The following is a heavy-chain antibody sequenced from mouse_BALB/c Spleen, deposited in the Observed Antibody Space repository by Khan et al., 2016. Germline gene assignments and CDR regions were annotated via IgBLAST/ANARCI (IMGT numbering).Heavy chain of an antibody. J-gene: IGHJ4*01. V-gene: IGHV1S56*01. CDR3: ARAGLWSNAMDY. Sequence: QVQLQQPGPELVKPGASVRISCKASGYTFTSYYIHWVKQRPGQGLEWIGWIYPGNVNTKYNEKFKGKATLTADKSFSTAYMQLSSLTSEDSAVYFCARAGLWSNAMDYWGQGTSVTVSS. D-gene: IGHD1-1*02. CDR2: IYPGNVNT. CDR1: GYTFTSYY.